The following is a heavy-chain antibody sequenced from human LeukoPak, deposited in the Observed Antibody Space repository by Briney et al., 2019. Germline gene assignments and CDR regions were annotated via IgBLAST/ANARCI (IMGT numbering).Heavy chain of an antibody. V-gene: IGHV3-7*01. CDR2: IKQDGSEK. Sequence: GGSLRLSCAASGFTFSSYSMNWVRQAPGKGLEWVANIKQDGSEKYYVDSVKGRFTISRDNAKNSLYLQMNSLRAEDTAVYYCARDREGYQLPQMHHYYYMDVWSKGTTVTISS. J-gene: IGHJ6*03. D-gene: IGHD2-2*01. CDR1: GFTFSSYS. CDR3: ARDREGYQLPQMHHYYYMDV.